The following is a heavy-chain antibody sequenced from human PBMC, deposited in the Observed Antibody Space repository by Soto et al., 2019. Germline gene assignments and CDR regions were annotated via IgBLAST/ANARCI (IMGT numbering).Heavy chain of an antibody. J-gene: IGHJ5*02. CDR2: IYYIGST. CDR1: GGSISSYY. V-gene: IGHV4-59*06. CDR3: ARSVFP. Sequence: SETLSLTCTVSGGSISSYYWNWIRQHPGKGLEWIGHIYYIGSTYYNPSLKSRVTISLDTSKNQFSLKLSSVTAADTAVYYCARSVFPWGQGTLVTVS.